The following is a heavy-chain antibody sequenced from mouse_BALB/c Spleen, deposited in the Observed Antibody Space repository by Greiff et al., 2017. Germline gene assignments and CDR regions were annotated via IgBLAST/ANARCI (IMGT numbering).Heavy chain of an antibody. J-gene: IGHJ3*01. CDR3: ARDYDGGFAY. V-gene: IGHV1S81*02. D-gene: IGHD2-4*01. CDR1: GYTFTSYW. CDR2: INPSNGRT. Sequence: QVQLKQPGAELVKPGASVKLSCKASGYTFTSYWMHWVKQRPGQGLEWIGEINPSNGRTNYNEKFKSKATLTVDKSSSTAYMQLSSLTSEDSAVYYCARDYDGGFAYWGQGTLVTVSA.